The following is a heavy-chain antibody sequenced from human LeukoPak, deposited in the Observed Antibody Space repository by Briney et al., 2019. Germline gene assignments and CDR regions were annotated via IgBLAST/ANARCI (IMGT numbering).Heavy chain of an antibody. CDR2: INSDGSWT. V-gene: IGHV3-74*01. D-gene: IGHD3-10*01. CDR3: ARDRGPFDY. J-gene: IGHJ4*02. CDR1: GNYW. Sequence: PGGSLRLSCAASGNYWMHWVRQAPGKGLVWVSHINSDGSWTSYADSVKGRFTISRDNAKNTLYLQMNSLRAEDTAVYYCARDRGPFDYWGQGTLVTVSS.